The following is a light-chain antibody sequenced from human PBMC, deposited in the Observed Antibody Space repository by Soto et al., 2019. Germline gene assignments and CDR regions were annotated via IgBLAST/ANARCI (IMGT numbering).Light chain of an antibody. CDR3: GTWDSSLSAWV. CDR1: SSNIGNNY. CDR2: DNN. J-gene: IGLJ3*02. V-gene: IGLV1-51*01. Sequence: QSVLTQPPSVSAAPGQKVTTSCSGSSSNIGNNYVSWYQQLPGTAPKLLIYDNNKRPSGIPDRFSGSKSGTSATLGITGLQTGDEADYYCGTWDSSLSAWVFGGGPKLTVL.